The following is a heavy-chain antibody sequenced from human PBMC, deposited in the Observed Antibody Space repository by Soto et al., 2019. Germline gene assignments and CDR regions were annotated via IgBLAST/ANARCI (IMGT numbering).Heavy chain of an antibody. CDR3: ARDLVFRNVGVGTATPLHY. J-gene: IGHJ4*02. CDR1: GYTFTSYG. V-gene: IGHV1-18*04. CDR2: ISAYNGNT. Sequence: QVQLVQSGAEVKEPGASVKVSCQASGYTFTSYGISWLRQAPGQGLEWMGWISAYNGNTKYAEKFQDRVTLTRDTSTDTAYMELRSLRSDDTAVYHCARDLVFRNVGVGTATPLHYWGPGSVVIVSP. D-gene: IGHD2-15*01.